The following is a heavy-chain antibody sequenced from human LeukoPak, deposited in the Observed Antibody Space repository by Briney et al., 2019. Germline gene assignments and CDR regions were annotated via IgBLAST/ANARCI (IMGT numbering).Heavy chain of an antibody. CDR2: INPNSGAT. J-gene: IGHJ3*02. Sequence: ASVKVSCKASGYSFTTYYMFWVRQAPGQGLVWMGWINPNSGATNYAQKFQGRVTLTRDTFINTVYMELSSLMSDDTAIYYCARGDWGSGALDIWGQGTMVTISS. CDR3: ARGDWGSGALDI. CDR1: GYSFTTYY. D-gene: IGHD7-27*01. V-gene: IGHV1-2*02.